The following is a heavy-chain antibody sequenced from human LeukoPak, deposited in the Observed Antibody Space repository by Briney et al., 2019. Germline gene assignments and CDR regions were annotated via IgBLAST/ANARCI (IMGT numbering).Heavy chain of an antibody. CDR2: INPSGGST. Sequence: ASVKVSCKASGYTFTSYYMHWVRQAPGQGLEWMGIINPSGGSTSYAQKFQGRVTMTRDTSISTAYMELSRLRSDVTAVYYCARQGSSWYGEVYYYYMDVWGKGTTVTISS. CDR3: ARQGSSWYGEVYYYYMDV. V-gene: IGHV1-46*01. CDR1: GYTFTSYY. D-gene: IGHD6-13*01. J-gene: IGHJ6*03.